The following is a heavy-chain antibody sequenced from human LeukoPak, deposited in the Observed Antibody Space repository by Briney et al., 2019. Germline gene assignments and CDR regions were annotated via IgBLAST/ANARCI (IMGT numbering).Heavy chain of an antibody. CDR3: ARDYADYVGYFFFDY. CDR2: INSDGSST. V-gene: IGHV3-74*01. D-gene: IGHD4-17*01. J-gene: IGHJ4*02. Sequence: GGSLRLSCAASGFTFSSYWMHWVRQVPGKGLVWVSRINSDGSSTSYADSAKGRFTISRDNSQNTLYLQMNSLRAEDTAVYYCARDYADYVGYFFFDYWGQGTLVTVSS. CDR1: GFTFSSYW.